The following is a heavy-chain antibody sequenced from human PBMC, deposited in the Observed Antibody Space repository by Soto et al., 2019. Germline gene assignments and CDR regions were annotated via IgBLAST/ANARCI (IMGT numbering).Heavy chain of an antibody. D-gene: IGHD2-15*01. J-gene: IGHJ5*02. Sequence: SETLSLTCTVSGGSISSGDYYWSWIRQPPGKGLEWIGYVYYSGSTNYNPSLKSRVTISVDTSKNQFSLKLSSVTAADTAVYYCARVRGRLLRFDPWGQGTLVTVSS. V-gene: IGHV4-30-4*01. CDR3: ARVRGRLLRFDP. CDR1: GGSISSGDYY. CDR2: VYYSGST.